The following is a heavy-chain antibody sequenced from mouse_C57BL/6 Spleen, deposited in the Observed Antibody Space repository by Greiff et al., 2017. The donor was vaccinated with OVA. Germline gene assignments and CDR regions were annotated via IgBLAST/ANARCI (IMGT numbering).Heavy chain of an antibody. Sequence: EVQVVESGEGLVKPGGSLKLSCAASGFTFSSYAMSWVRQTPEKRLEWVAYISSGGDYIYYADTVKGRFTISRDNARNTLYLQMSSLKSEDTAMYYCTREDGSSSGYFDVWGTGTTVTVAS. D-gene: IGHD1-1*01. V-gene: IGHV5-9-1*02. CDR1: GFTFSSYA. J-gene: IGHJ1*03. CDR2: ISSGGDYI. CDR3: TREDGSSSGYFDV.